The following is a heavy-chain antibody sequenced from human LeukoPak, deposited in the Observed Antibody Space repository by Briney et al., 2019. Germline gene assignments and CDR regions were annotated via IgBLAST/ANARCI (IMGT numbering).Heavy chain of an antibody. CDR3: ARDGGLTDYYNDY. V-gene: IGHV3-21*01. D-gene: IGHD3-9*01. J-gene: IGHJ4*02. CDR1: GFTFSSYS. Sequence: PGGSLRLSCAASGFTFSSYSMNWVRQAPGKGLEWVASISNNSTYIYYADSMKGRFTISRDNAKNSLYLQMNSLRAEDTAVYYCARDGGLTDYYNDYWGQGTLVTVSS. CDR2: ISNNSTYI.